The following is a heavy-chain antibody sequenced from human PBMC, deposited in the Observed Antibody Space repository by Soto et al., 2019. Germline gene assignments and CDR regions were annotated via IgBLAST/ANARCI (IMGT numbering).Heavy chain of an antibody. D-gene: IGHD2-21*02. J-gene: IGHJ5*02. CDR2: IYSSGTT. Sequence: QVQLQESGPGLVKSSGTLSLACTVSGDSIRTSNWWSWVRQPPGKGLEWIGEIYSSGTTNFNPSLKSRVSISVDESRNQFSLNLTSVTAADTAVYFLARAPGVVVGTSILSSWFDPWGQGTLVIVSS. CDR1: GDSIRTSNW. CDR3: ARAPGVVVGTSILSSWFDP. V-gene: IGHV4-4*02.